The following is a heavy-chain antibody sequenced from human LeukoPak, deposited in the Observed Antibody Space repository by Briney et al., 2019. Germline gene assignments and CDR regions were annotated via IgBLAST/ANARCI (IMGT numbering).Heavy chain of an antibody. CDR2: IRYDGSNK. J-gene: IGHJ5*02. Sequence: PGGSLRLSCAASGFTFSSYGMHWVRQAPGKGLEWVAFIRYDGSNKYYADSVKGRFTISRDNSKNALYLQMNSLRAEDTAVYIAARQRSNWFDPWGQGTLVTVSS. CDR1: GFTFSSYG. V-gene: IGHV3-30*02. CDR3: ARQRSNWFDP. D-gene: IGHD6-6*01.